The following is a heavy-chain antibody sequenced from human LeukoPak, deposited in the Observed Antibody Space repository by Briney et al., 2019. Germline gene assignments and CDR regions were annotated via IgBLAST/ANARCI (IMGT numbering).Heavy chain of an antibody. CDR2: INPSGGST. CDR3: ARDRFLGRVVYYGMDV. D-gene: IGHD2/OR15-2a*01. V-gene: IGHV1-46*01. CDR1: GYTFTSYY. Sequence: ASVKVSCKASGYTFTSYYMHWVRQAPGQGLEWMGIINPSGGSTSYAQKFQGRVTMTRDTSTSTVYMELSSLRSEDTAVYYCARDRFLGRVVYYGMDVWGQGTTVTVSS. J-gene: IGHJ6*02.